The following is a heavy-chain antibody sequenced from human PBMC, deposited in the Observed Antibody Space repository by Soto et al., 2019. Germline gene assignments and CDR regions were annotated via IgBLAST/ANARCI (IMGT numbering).Heavy chain of an antibody. V-gene: IGHV3-7*01. Sequence: LRLSCAVSGFNVRSYWMSWVRQAPWKGLEWVASIKEDGSEIYYLQSVRGRFATSRDSAGNALQLAMNYLSAEDTATYFCARDIGFDYVNWGQGTLVTVSS. CDR1: GFNVRSYW. J-gene: IGHJ4*02. D-gene: IGHD5-12*01. CDR2: IKEDGSEI. CDR3: ARDIGFDYVN.